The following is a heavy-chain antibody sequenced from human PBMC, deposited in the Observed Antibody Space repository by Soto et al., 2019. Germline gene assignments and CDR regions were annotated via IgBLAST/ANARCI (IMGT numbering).Heavy chain of an antibody. D-gene: IGHD2-15*01. CDR3: ASPYCRGGSCYPGWFDP. Sequence: QVQLVQSGAEVKKPGSSVKVSCKASGGTFSSYAISWVRQAPGQGLEWMGGIIPIFGTANYAQKFQGRVTITADESTSTAYMELSSLRSVDTAVYYCASPYCRGGSCYPGWFDPWGQGTLVTVSS. V-gene: IGHV1-69*12. CDR2: IIPIFGTA. J-gene: IGHJ5*02. CDR1: GGTFSSYA.